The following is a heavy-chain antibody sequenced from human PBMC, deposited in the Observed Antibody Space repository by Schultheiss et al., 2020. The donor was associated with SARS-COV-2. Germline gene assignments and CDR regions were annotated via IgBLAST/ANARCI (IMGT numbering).Heavy chain of an antibody. J-gene: IGHJ5*02. CDR3: ARGISPRPGAPNWFDP. D-gene: IGHD6-6*01. V-gene: IGHV3-74*01. CDR1: GFTFSGYW. CDR2: VNTDGSST. Sequence: GGSLRLSCAASGFTFSGYWIHWVRQAPGKGLVWVSHVNTDGSSTTYADSVKGRFTISRDNAKNTVYVQMNSLRVDDMGVYYCARGISPRPGAPNWFDPWGQGALVTVSS.